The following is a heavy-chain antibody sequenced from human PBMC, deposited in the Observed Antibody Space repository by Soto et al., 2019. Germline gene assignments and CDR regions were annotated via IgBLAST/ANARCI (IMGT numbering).Heavy chain of an antibody. Sequence: QVQLVESGGGVVQPEGSLRLSCAASGFTFSYFGMSWVRQAPGRGPEWVAVISHDGSVKYYADSVQGRFTISRDNSKNTLDLKMNSLRHEDTAIYYGAKELDERSSSSFDTWGHGALVTVSS. D-gene: IGHD6-6*01. CDR1: GFTFSYFG. CDR2: ISHDGSVK. J-gene: IGHJ4*01. V-gene: IGHV3-30*18. CDR3: AKELDERSSSSFDT.